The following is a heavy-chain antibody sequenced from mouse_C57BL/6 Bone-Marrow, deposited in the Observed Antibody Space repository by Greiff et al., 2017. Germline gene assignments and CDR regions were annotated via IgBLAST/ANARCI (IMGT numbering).Heavy chain of an antibody. J-gene: IGHJ1*03. Sequence: VQLQQPGAELVRPGSSVKLSCKASGYTFTSYWMDWVKQRPGQGLEWIGNIYPSDSETHYNQKFKDKATLTVDKSSSPAYMQLSSLTSEDSAVYYCALYYDYDEKDFDVWGTGTTVTVSS. CDR1: GYTFTSYW. D-gene: IGHD2-4*01. V-gene: IGHV1-61*01. CDR2: IYPSDSET. CDR3: ALYYDYDEKDFDV.